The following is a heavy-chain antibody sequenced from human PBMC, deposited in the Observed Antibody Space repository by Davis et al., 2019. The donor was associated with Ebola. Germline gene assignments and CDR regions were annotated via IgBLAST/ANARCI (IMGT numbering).Heavy chain of an antibody. V-gene: IGHV4-38-2*02. CDR3: ARDRGGMTPYYFDY. Sequence: MPSETLSLTCTVSGYSISSDYYWGWIRQPPGKGLEWIGSIYHSGSTYYNPSLKSRVTISVDTSKNQFSLKLSSVTAADTAVYYCARDRGGMTPYYFDYWGQGTLVTVSS. D-gene: IGHD3-10*01. CDR2: IYHSGST. CDR1: GYSISSDYY. J-gene: IGHJ4*02.